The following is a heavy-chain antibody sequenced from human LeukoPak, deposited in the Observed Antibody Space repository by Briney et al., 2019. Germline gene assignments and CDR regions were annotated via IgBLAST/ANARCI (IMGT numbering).Heavy chain of an antibody. D-gene: IGHD5-18*01. CDR1: GFTVSGNY. V-gene: IGHV3-53*01. J-gene: IGHJ4*02. CDR3: ARGEGATAKYFDY. Sequence: GGSLRLSCAASGFTVSGNYMSWVRQAPGKGLEWVSVIYSGGSTYYADSVKGRFTISRDNSKNTLYLQMNSLRAEDAAVYYCARGEGATAKYFDYWGQGTLVTVSS. CDR2: IYSGGST.